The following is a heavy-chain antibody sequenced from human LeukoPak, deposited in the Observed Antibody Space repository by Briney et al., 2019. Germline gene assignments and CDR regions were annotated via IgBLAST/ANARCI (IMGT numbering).Heavy chain of an antibody. D-gene: IGHD1-26*01. Sequence: QSGGSLRLSCAASGFTVSSNYMSWVRQAPGKGLEWVSVIYSGGNTYYADSVEGRFTISRDNSKNTLYLQMNSLRAEDTAVYYCARTSVGAPSYYFDYWGQGTLVTVSS. CDR1: GFTVSSNY. J-gene: IGHJ4*02. CDR3: ARTSVGAPSYYFDY. V-gene: IGHV3-66*01. CDR2: IYSGGNT.